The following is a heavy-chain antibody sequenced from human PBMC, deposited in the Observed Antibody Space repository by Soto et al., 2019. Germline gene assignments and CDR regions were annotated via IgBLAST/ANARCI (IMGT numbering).Heavy chain of an antibody. CDR3: ARWAYSSSLPLTPTGRNRAGFDY. J-gene: IGHJ4*02. CDR2: ISYDGNNK. CDR1: GFTFSSYA. V-gene: IGHV3-30-3*01. D-gene: IGHD6-6*01. Sequence: GGSLRLSCAASGFTFSSYAMHWVRQAPGKGLEWVAVISYDGNNKYYAEYVKGRFTIYRDNSKNTLFLHMNRLRAEDTAVYYCARWAYSSSLPLTPTGRNRAGFDYWGQGTLVTVSS.